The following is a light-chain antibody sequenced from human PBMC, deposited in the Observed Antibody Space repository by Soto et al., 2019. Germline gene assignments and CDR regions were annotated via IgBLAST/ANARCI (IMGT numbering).Light chain of an antibody. CDR3: SSYSSGDPLYV. V-gene: IGLV2-14*01. CDR1: RGDVGTYNY. Sequence: QSVLTQPASVSGSPGQSITISCTGTRGDVGTYNYVSWYQHHPGKAPKLLIYEVSYRPSGISGRFSASKSGNTASLTISGLQAEDEADYYCSSYSSGDPLYVFGSGTKV. J-gene: IGLJ1*01. CDR2: EVS.